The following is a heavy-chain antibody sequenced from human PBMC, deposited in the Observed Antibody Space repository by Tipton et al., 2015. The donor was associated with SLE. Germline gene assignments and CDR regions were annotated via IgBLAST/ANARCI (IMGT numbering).Heavy chain of an antibody. D-gene: IGHD6-19*01. Sequence: TLSLTCTVSAGSISTHYWNWLRQSPGKGLEWIGYIYYIGSTNYNPSLKSRVNLSIDRSKNQFSLKLNSVTAADTAVYYCARSPSSGWEYYFDYWGQGTLVTVST. CDR1: AGSISTHY. V-gene: IGHV4-59*08. CDR2: IYYIGST. CDR3: ARSPSSGWEYYFDY. J-gene: IGHJ4*02.